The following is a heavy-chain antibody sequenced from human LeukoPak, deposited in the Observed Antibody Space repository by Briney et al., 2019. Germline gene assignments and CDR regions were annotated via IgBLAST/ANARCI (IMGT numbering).Heavy chain of an antibody. Sequence: GGSLTLSCVASGFTFSGYGMHWVRQASGKGLERVALIWYHGGIQYYADSVKGRFTIARDNFKNTLYLQMNSLRAEDTAVYYCVRDGVGATTYFGYFDHWGQGNLVTVSS. CDR2: IWYHGGIQ. V-gene: IGHV3-33*01. CDR1: GFTFSGYG. D-gene: IGHD1-26*01. CDR3: VRDGVGATTYFGYFDH. J-gene: IGHJ4*02.